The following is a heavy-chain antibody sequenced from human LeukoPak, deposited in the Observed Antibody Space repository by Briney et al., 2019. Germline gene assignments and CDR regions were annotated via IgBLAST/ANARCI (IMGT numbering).Heavy chain of an antibody. CDR2: IYYSGST. CDR1: GGSISSYY. V-gene: IGHV4-59*01. D-gene: IGHD2-15*01. Sequence: SETLSLTCTVSGGSISSYYWSWIRQPPGKGLERIGYIYYSGSTNYNPSLKSRVTISVDTSKNQFSLKLSSVTAADTAVYYCASQYCSGGSCKDYWGQGTLVTVSS. CDR3: ASQYCSGGSCKDY. J-gene: IGHJ4*02.